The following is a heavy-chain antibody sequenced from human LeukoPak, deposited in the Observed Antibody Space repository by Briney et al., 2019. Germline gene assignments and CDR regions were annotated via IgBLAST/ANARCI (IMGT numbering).Heavy chain of an antibody. CDR3: ASWVPDRGFDY. D-gene: IGHD3-10*01. V-gene: IGHV3-23*01. Sequence: GGSLRLSCAASGFTFSSYVMSWVRQAPGKGLEWVSSISGSGGSTYYADSVKGRLTISRDNSKKTLYLQMNSLRADDTAVYYCASWVPDRGFDYWGQGTLATVSS. J-gene: IGHJ4*02. CDR2: ISGSGGST. CDR1: GFTFSSYV.